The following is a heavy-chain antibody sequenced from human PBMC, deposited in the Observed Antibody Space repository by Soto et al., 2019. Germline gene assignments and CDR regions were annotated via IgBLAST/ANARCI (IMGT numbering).Heavy chain of an antibody. CDR3: ARPPPGVDV. J-gene: IGHJ6*02. CDR2: ISSGSSYI. Sequence: GGSLRLSCVVSGFTFSSYTMNWVRQAPGKGLEWVSSISSGSSYIYYADSVKDRFTISRDNAKNSLYLQMNSLRAEDTAVYYCARPPPGVDVWGQGTTVTVSS. CDR1: GFTFSSYT. V-gene: IGHV3-21*01.